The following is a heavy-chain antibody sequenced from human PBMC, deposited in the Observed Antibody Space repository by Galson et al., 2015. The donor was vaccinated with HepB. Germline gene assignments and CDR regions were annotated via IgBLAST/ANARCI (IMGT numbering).Heavy chain of an antibody. CDR2: IIPIFGTA. CDR3: ARAPPDYYDSSGYRHAFDI. D-gene: IGHD3-22*01. V-gene: IGHV1-69*13. Sequence: SVKVSCKASGGTFSSYAISWVRQAPGQGLEWMGGIIPIFGTANYAQKFQGRVTITADESTSTAYMELSSLRSEDTAVYYCARAPPDYYDSSGYRHAFDIWGQGTMVTVSS. J-gene: IGHJ3*02. CDR1: GGTFSSYA.